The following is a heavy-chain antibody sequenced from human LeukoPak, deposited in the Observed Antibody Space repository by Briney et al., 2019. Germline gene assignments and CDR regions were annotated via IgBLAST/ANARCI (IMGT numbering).Heavy chain of an antibody. Sequence: GGSLRLSCRASGFIFSSHAMSWVRQAPGKGPEWVSGIGGSGGSKDYADSVKGRFTISRDNYENTLHLQMNSLRVEDTAVYFCAKSVCVAVAEIHYFDKWGQGTLAIVSS. CDR2: IGGSGGSK. D-gene: IGHD6-19*01. J-gene: IGHJ4*02. V-gene: IGHV3-23*01. CDR3: AKSVCVAVAEIHYFDK. CDR1: GFIFSSHA.